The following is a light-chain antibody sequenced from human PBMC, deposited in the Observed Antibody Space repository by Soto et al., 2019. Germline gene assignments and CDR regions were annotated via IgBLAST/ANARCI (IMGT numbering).Light chain of an antibody. CDR3: QQYNSLSNWT. CDR1: QSISSW. V-gene: IGKV1-5*01. Sequence: DIQMTQSPSTLSASVGDRVTITCRASQSISSWLAWYQQKPGKAPKLLIHDVSSLESGVPSRFSGSGSGTEFTLTISSLQPDDFATYYGQQYNSLSNWTFGQGTKVEIK. J-gene: IGKJ1*01. CDR2: DVS.